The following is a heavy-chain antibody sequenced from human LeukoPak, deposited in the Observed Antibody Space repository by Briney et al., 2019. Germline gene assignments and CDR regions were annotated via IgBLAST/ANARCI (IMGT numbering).Heavy chain of an antibody. CDR2: IIPIFGTA. J-gene: IGHJ4*02. CDR1: GGTFSSYA. D-gene: IGHD3-9*01. CDR3: ARSSPGMTGYFFDH. Sequence: ASVKVSCKASGGTFSSYAISWVRQAPGQGLEWTGGIIPIFGTANYAQKFQGRVTITADESTSTAYMELSSLRSEDTAVYYCARSSPGMTGYFFDHWGQGTLVTVSS. V-gene: IGHV1-69*01.